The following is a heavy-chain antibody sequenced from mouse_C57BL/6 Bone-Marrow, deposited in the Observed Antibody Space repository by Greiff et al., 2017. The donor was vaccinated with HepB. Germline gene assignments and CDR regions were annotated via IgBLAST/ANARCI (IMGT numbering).Heavy chain of an antibody. CDR2: IDPSDSET. Sequence: QVQLQQPGAELVRPGSSVKLSCKASGYTFTSYWMHWVKQRPIQGLEWIGNIDPSDSETNYNQKFKDKATLTVDKSSSTAYMQLSSLTSEDSAVYYCAREGVYYYGTLWFAYWGQGTLVTVSA. J-gene: IGHJ3*01. V-gene: IGHV1-52*01. D-gene: IGHD1-1*01. CDR1: GYTFTSYW. CDR3: AREGVYYYGTLWFAY.